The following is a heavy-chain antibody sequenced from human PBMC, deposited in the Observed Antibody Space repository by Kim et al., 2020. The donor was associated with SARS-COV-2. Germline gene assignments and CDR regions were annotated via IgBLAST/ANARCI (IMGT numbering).Heavy chain of an antibody. Sequence: SVKVSCKASGGTFSSYAISWVRQAPGQGLEWMGGIIPIFGTANYAQKFQGRVTITADESTSTAYMELSSLRSEDTAVYYCAGSSTPLEGDYYYGMDVWGQGTTVTVSS. J-gene: IGHJ6*02. CDR2: IIPIFGTA. CDR3: AGSSTPLEGDYYYGMDV. CDR1: GGTFSSYA. D-gene: IGHD6-13*01. V-gene: IGHV1-69*13.